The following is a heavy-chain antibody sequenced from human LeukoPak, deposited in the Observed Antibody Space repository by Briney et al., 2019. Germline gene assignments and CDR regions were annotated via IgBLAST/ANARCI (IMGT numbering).Heavy chain of an antibody. V-gene: IGHV3-23*01. J-gene: IGHJ4*02. CDR3: AKDSTYYDFWSGYYLTEKDY. CDR1: GFTFSSYA. D-gene: IGHD3-3*01. CDR2: ISGSGGST. Sequence: AVGSLRLSCAASGFTFSSYAMSWVRQAPGKGLEWVSAISGSGGSTYYADSVKGRFTISRDNSKNTLYLQMNSLRAEDTAVYYCAKDSTYYDFWSGYYLTEKDYWGQGTLVTVSS.